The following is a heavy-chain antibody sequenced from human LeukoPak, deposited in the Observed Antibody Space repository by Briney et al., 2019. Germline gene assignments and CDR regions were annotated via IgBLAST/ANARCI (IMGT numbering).Heavy chain of an antibody. CDR2: ISSNGGST. J-gene: IGHJ6*02. CDR3: VKGREYYDFWSGLEYGMDV. Sequence: GGSLRLSCSASGFTFSSYAMHWVRQAPGKGLEYVSAISSNGGSTYYADSVKGRFTISRDNSKNTLYLQMRSLRAEDTAVYYCVKGREYYDFWSGLEYGMDVWGQGTTVTVSS. V-gene: IGHV3-64D*06. D-gene: IGHD3-3*01. CDR1: GFTFSSYA.